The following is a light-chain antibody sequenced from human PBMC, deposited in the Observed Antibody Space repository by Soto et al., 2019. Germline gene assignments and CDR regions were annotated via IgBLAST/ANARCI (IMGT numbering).Light chain of an antibody. CDR2: NNN. CDR3: AAWDGSLNGAE. J-gene: IGLJ2*01. CDR1: SSNIGRNP. V-gene: IGLV1-44*01. Sequence: QAVVTQPPSASGTPGQRVTISCSGGSSNIGRNPVNWYQHLPGTAPKLLIYNNNQRPSGVPDRFSGSKSGTSASLAISGLQSEDEADYYCAAWDGSLNGAEFGGGTKVTVL.